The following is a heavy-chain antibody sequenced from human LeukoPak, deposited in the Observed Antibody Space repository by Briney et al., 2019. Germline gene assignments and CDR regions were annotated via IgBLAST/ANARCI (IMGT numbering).Heavy chain of an antibody. CDR3: ATGVVAATPPYYYGMDV. D-gene: IGHD2-15*01. CDR1: GFTFSDYY. V-gene: IGHV3-11*01. Sequence: GGPLRLSCAASGFTFSDYYMSWIRQAPGKGLEWVSYISSSGSTIYYADSVKGRFTISRDNAKNSLYLQMNSLRAEDTAVYYCATGVVAATPPYYYGMDVWGQGTTVTVSS. J-gene: IGHJ6*02. CDR2: ISSSGSTI.